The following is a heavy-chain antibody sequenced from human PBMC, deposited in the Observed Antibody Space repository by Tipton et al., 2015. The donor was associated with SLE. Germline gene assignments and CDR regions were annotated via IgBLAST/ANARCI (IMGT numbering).Heavy chain of an antibody. Sequence: LRLSCTVSGGSISSSSYYWGWIRQPPGKGLEWIGSIYYSGSTYYNPSLKSRVTISVDTSKNQFSLKLSSVTAADTAVYYCARLIAARLPFDYWGQGTLVTVSS. J-gene: IGHJ4*02. D-gene: IGHD6-6*01. V-gene: IGHV4-39*07. CDR1: GGSISSSSYY. CDR2: IYYSGST. CDR3: ARLIAARLPFDY.